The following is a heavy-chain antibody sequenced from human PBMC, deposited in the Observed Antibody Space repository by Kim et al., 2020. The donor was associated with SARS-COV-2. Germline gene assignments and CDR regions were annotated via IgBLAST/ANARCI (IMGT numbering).Heavy chain of an antibody. J-gene: IGHJ4*02. CDR2: INNGGNP. V-gene: IGHV3-23*01. CDR1: GFTFSSRA. CDR3: AKDHPSSDWPAFDS. Sequence: GGALRLSCVASGFTFSSRAMSWVRQTPGKALEWVASINNGGNPYYADSVKGRFTVSRDIAKATLYLQMNSLRAEDTALYYCAKDHPSSDWPAFDSWGQGTPVTVSS. D-gene: IGHD6-19*01.